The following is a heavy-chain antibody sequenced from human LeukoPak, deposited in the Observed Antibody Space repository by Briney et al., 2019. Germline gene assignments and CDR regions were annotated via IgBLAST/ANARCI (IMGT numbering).Heavy chain of an antibody. CDR3: ARAPGYCSGGSCYYYYYYYYMDV. CDR1: GYSLSSGYY. D-gene: IGHD2-15*01. V-gene: IGHV4-38-2*02. Sequence: SETLSLTCTVSGYSLSSGYYWGWIRQPPGKGLEWIGSIYHSGSTYYNPSLKSRVTISVDTSKNQFSLKLSSVTAADTAVYYCARAPGYCSGGSCYYYYYYYYMDVWGKGTTVTVSS. J-gene: IGHJ6*03. CDR2: IYHSGST.